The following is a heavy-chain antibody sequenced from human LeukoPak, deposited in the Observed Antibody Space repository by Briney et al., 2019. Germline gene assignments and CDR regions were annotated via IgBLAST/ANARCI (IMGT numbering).Heavy chain of an antibody. J-gene: IGHJ6*03. Sequence: PSETLSLTCAVSGDSISRAGYSWSCIRQPPGKGLEWIGYIYYYSGNTYYNPSLKSRLTISVDTSKNQISLRLSSVTVADTAVYYCARDGYDSGYYYMDVWGKGTTVTVSS. D-gene: IGHD5-12*01. CDR1: GDSISRAGYS. V-gene: IGHV4-30-4*07. CDR2: IYYYSGNT. CDR3: ARDGYDSGYYYMDV.